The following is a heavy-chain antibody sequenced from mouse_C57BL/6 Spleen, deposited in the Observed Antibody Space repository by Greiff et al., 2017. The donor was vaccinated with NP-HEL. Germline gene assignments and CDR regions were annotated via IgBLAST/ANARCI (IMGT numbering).Heavy chain of an antibody. V-gene: IGHV5-12*01. CDR1: GFTFSDYY. D-gene: IGHD1-1*01. CDR2: ISNGGGST. Sequence: EVQLVESGGGLVQPGGSLKLSCAASGFTFSDYYMYWVRQTPEKRLEWVAYISNGGGSTYYPDTVKGRFTISRDNAKNTLYLQMSRLKSEDTAMYYCARRLRSVYFDYWGQGTTLTVSS. CDR3: ARRLRSVYFDY. J-gene: IGHJ2*01.